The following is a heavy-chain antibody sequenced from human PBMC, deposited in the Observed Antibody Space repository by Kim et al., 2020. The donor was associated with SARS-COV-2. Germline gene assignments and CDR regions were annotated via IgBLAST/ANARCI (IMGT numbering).Heavy chain of an antibody. J-gene: IGHJ5*02. Sequence: GESRKISCKGSGYSFTSYWIGWVRQMPGKGLEWMGIIYPGDSDTRYSPFFQGQVTISADKSISTAYLQWSSLKASDTAMSYCARFTAFRELINWVDPWGRGTLDTVSS. V-gene: IGHV5-51*01. D-gene: IGHD1-26*01. CDR2: IYPGDSDT. CDR3: ARFTAFRELINWVDP. CDR1: GYSFTSYW.